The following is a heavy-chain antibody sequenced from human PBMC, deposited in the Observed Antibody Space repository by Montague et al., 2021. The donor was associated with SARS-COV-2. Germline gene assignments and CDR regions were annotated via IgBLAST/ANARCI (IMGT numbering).Heavy chain of an antibody. CDR2: IFHSGNT. J-gene: IGHJ4*02. V-gene: IGHV4-31*03. CDR3: ARERSLEDNYNYFDY. CDR1: GASLSSGGYF. Sequence: TLSLTCSVSGASLSSGGYFWAWVRQLPGKDLEWIGYIFHSGNTYYNPSLKSRVIISQDTSDNHLFLTLMSVTAADTAVYYCARERSLEDNYNYFDYWGQGTLVTVSP. D-gene: IGHD4-11*01.